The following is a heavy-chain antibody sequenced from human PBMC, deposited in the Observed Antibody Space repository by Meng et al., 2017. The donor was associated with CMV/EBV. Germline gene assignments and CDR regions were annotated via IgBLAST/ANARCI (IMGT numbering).Heavy chain of an antibody. J-gene: IGHJ6*02. CDR1: GGTFSSYA. V-gene: IGHV1-69*13. CDR3: ARAQVVVVPAAIHYYYYGMDV. Sequence: SVKVSCKASGGTFSSYAISWVRQAPGQGLEWMGGIIPIFGTANYAQKFQGRVTIPADESTSTAYMELSSLRSEDTAVYYCARAQVVVVPAAIHYYYYGMDVWGQGTTVTVSS. D-gene: IGHD2-2*01. CDR2: IIPIFGTA.